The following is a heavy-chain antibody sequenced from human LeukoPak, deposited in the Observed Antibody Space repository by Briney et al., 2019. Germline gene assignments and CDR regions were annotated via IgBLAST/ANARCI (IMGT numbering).Heavy chain of an antibody. CDR1: GFSLSSYA. D-gene: IGHD6-19*01. CDR2: ISVSGNT. J-gene: IGHJ3*02. Sequence: GGSLRLSCAASGFSLSSYAMSWVRQGPGKGLEWVSAISVSGNTYHADSVKGPFTTSRDSSKNTLYLQMNSLRSEYTAVYYCAKIQGWFNAAFHIGGQGTMVTVS. V-gene: IGHV3-23*01. CDR3: AKIQGWFNAAFHI.